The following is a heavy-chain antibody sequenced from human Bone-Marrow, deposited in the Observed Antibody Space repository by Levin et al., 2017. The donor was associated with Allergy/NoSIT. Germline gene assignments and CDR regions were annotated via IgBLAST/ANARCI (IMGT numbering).Heavy chain of an antibody. CDR2: IYSGGST. D-gene: IGHD4-17*01. CDR3: ATGGSTVTSDY. CDR1: GFTVSSNY. V-gene: IGHV3-53*01. J-gene: IGHJ4*02. Sequence: ASVKVSCAASGFTVSSNYMSWVRQAPGKGLEWVSVIYSGGSTYYADSVKGRFTISRDNSKNTLYLQMNSLRAEDTAVYYCATGGSTVTSDYWGQGALVTVSS.